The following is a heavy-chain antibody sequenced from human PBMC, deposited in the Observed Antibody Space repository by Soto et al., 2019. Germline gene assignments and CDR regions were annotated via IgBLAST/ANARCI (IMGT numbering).Heavy chain of an antibody. CDR2: IIPIFGTA. J-gene: IGHJ6*02. D-gene: IGHD2-2*01. V-gene: IGHV1-69*13. CDR3: ARIYGGSTSCQGDYYYGRDV. CDR1: GGTFSSYA. Sequence: SVKVSCKASGGTFSSYAISWVRQAPGQGLEWMGGIIPIFGTANYAQKFQGRVTITADESTSTAYMELRSLRSDDTAVYYCARIYGGSTSCQGDYYYGRDVGGQGTTVTVP.